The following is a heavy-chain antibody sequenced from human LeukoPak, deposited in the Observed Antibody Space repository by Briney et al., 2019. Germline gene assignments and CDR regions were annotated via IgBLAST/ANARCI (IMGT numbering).Heavy chain of an antibody. CDR1: GFTFSSYS. D-gene: IGHD3-3*01. J-gene: IGHJ4*02. Sequence: GGSLRLSCVASGFTFSSYSMNWVRLSPGKGLEWVSYISSSSNTIYYADSVKGRFTISRDNANNSLYLQMNSLRAEDTAVYYCTRDGFDFWSGYPTTVDYWGQGTLVTVSS. CDR2: ISSSSNTI. CDR3: TRDGFDFWSGYPTTVDY. V-gene: IGHV3-48*01.